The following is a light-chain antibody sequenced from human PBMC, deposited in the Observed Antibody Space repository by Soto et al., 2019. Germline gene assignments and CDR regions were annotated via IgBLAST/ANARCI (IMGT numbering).Light chain of an antibody. CDR3: QQFNNYPIN. CDR1: QGISSA. J-gene: IGKJ5*01. V-gene: IGKV1D-13*01. CDR2: DAS. Sequence: AIQLTHSPSSLSASVGDRVTITCRASQGISSALAWYQQKPGKAPKLLIYDASSLESGVPSRFSGSGSGTDFTLTISSLQPEDFATYYCQQFNNYPINFGQGTRLEIK.